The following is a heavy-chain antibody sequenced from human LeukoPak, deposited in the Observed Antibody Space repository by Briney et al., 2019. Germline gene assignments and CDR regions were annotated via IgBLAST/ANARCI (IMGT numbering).Heavy chain of an antibody. Sequence: SETLSLTCAVYGGSFSGYYWGWIRQPPGKGLEWIGSIYYSGSTYYNPSLKSRVTISVDTSKNQFSLKLSSVTAADTAVYYCAREVDGTVTPPYNWFDPWGQGTLVTVSS. V-gene: IGHV4-34*01. J-gene: IGHJ5*02. CDR2: IYYSGST. CDR3: AREVDGTVTPPYNWFDP. CDR1: GGSFSGYY. D-gene: IGHD4-11*01.